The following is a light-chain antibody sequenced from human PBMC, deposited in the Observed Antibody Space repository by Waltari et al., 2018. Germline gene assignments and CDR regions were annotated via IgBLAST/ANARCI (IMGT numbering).Light chain of an antibody. CDR3: ATWDDSLNGRV. CDR2: SNN. Sequence: QSVLTQPPSASGTPGPRVTISCSGSSSNIGSNTVAWYEQFPGMAPRLLIYSNNERPSGVPDRFSGSKSGSSASLTISGLHLEDEADYYCATWDDSLNGRVFGGGTKLTVL. J-gene: IGLJ3*02. CDR1: SSNIGSNT. V-gene: IGLV1-44*01.